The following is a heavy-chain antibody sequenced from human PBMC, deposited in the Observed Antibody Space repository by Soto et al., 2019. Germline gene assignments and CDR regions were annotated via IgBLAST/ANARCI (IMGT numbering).Heavy chain of an antibody. CDR2: MNPNSGNT. CDR3: AIYGSGSYFRYYYYYMDV. V-gene: IGHV1-8*01. CDR1: GYTFTSYD. Sequence: GASVKVSCKASGYTFTSYDINWVRQATGQGLEWMGWMNPNSGNTGYAQKFQGRVTMTRNTSISTAYMELSSLRSEGTAVYYCAIYGSGSYFRYYYYYMDVWGKGTTVTVSS. D-gene: IGHD3-10*01. J-gene: IGHJ6*03.